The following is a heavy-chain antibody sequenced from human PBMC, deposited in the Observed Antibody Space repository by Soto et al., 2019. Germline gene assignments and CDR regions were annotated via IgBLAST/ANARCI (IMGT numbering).Heavy chain of an antibody. CDR2: IYYSGST. J-gene: IGHJ3*02. CDR1: GGSISSYY. CDR3: ARVRGPNCSSTSCYVSGEAFDI. Sequence: QVQLQESGPGLVKPSETLSRTCTVSGGSISSYYWSWIRQHPGKGLEWIGYIYYSGSTNYNPSLKSRVTISVDTSKNQFSLKLSSVTAADTAVYYCARVRGPNCSSTSCYVSGEAFDIWGQGTMVTVSS. V-gene: IGHV4-59*01. D-gene: IGHD2-2*01.